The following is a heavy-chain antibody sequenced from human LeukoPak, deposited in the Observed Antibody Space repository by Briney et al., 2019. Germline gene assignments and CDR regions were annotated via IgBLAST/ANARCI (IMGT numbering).Heavy chain of an antibody. CDR2: IYTSGST. J-gene: IGHJ3*02. CDR3: ARAEKYYDFWSGYPGGAFDI. D-gene: IGHD3-3*01. Sequence: SEILSLTCTVSGGSISSYYWSWIRQPAGKGLEWIGRIYTSGSTNYNPSLKSRVTMSVDTSKNQFSLKLSSVTAADTAVYYCARAEKYYDFWSGYPGGAFDIWGQGTMVTVSS. CDR1: GGSISSYY. V-gene: IGHV4-4*07.